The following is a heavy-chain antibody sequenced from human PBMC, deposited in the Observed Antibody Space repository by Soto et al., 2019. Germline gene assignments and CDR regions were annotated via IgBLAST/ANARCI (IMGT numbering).Heavy chain of an antibody. CDR1: GLTVSSNY. CDR3: ARDDIRGVRGVTFDY. V-gene: IGHV3-53*01. CDR2: IYSGGST. J-gene: IGHJ4*02. Sequence: GGSLRLSCAASGLTVSSNYMSWVRQAPGKGLEWVSVIYSGGSTYYADSVKGRFTISRDNSKNTLYLQMNSLRAEDTAVYYCARDDIRGVRGVTFDYWGQGTLVTVSS. D-gene: IGHD3-10*01.